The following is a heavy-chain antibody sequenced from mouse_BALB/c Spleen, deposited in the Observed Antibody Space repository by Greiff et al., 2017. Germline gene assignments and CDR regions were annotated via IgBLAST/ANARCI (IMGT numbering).Heavy chain of an antibody. CDR2: INSNGGST. CDR3: ARQLGLRRWYFDY. CDR1: GFTFSSYG. J-gene: IGHJ2*01. D-gene: IGHD3-2*01. Sequence: EVQGVESGGGLVQPGGSLKLSCAASGFTFSSYGMSWVRQTPDKRLELVATINSNGGSTYYPDSVKGRFTISRDNAKNTLYLQMSSLKSEDTAMYYCARQLGLRRWYFDYWGQGTTLTVSS. V-gene: IGHV5-6-3*01.